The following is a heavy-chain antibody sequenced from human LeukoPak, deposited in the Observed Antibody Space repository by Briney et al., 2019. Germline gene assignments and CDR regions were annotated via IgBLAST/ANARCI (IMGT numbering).Heavy chain of an antibody. CDR1: GGSISSYH. V-gene: IGHV4-59*12. D-gene: IGHD2-2*01. Sequence: PSETLSLTCTVSGGSISSYHWSWIRQPPGKGLEWIGYIYYSGSTNYNPSLKSRVTISVDTSKNQFSLKLSSVTAADTAVYYCASSTGYYFDYWGQGTLVTVSS. J-gene: IGHJ4*02. CDR2: IYYSGST. CDR3: ASSTGYYFDY.